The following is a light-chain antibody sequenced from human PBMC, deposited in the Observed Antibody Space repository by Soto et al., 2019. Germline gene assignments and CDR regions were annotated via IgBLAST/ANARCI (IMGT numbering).Light chain of an antibody. Sequence: TVLTQSPPTLSLSPGERATLSCKGRRRVSSYLAWYQQKPGQAPRLLIYDASNRATGIPARFSGRGSGTDFTLTISSLEPEDFAVYFCQQRTNWPPWIAFGQGTRLEIK. V-gene: IGKV3-11*01. CDR3: QQRTNWPPWIA. CDR1: RRVSSY. J-gene: IGKJ5*01. CDR2: DAS.